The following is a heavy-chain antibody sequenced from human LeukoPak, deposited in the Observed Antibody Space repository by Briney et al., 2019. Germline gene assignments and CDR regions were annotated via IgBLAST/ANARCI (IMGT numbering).Heavy chain of an antibody. J-gene: IGHJ4*02. Sequence: GGSLRLSCAASGFTFSSYAMHWVRQAPGKGLEWVAVISYDGSNKYYADSVKGRFTISRDNSKNTLYLEMNSLRAEDTAVYYCTSGYGDYPDYWGQGTLVTVSS. CDR3: TSGYGDYPDY. V-gene: IGHV3-30-3*01. D-gene: IGHD4-17*01. CDR1: GFTFSSYA. CDR2: ISYDGSNK.